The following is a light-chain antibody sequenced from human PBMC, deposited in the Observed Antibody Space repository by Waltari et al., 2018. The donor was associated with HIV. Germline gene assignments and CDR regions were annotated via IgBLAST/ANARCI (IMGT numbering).Light chain of an antibody. CDR3: SSYTTSSTYV. CDR1: SSYVGAYDH. J-gene: IGLJ1*01. V-gene: IGLV2-14*03. Sequence: QSALTQPASVSGSPGQSITISCTGNSSYVGAYDHVSWYQQHPGKAPKLMIYHVNNRPSGVSHRFSGSKSATTASLTISGLQAEDEADYYCSSYTTSSTYVFGTGTKVTVL. CDR2: HVN.